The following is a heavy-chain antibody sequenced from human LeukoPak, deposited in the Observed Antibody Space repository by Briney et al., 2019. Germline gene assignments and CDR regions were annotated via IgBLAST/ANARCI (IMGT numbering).Heavy chain of an antibody. Sequence: ASVKVSCKASGYTFTSYDINWVRQATGQGLEWMGWMNPNSGNTGYAQKFQGRVTMTRNTSISTAYMELSSLRSEDTAVYYCARLCSRYGVYYFDYWGQGTLVTVSS. D-gene: IGHD6-13*01. CDR1: GYTFTSYD. CDR3: ARLCSRYGVYYFDY. V-gene: IGHV1-8*01. J-gene: IGHJ4*02. CDR2: MNPNSGNT.